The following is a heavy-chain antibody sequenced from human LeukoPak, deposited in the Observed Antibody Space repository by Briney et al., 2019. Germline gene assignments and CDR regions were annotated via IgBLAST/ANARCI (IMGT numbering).Heavy chain of an antibody. CDR3: ARDLSYGSGSSYDC. J-gene: IGHJ4*02. CDR1: GFTVSSNY. Sequence: RSGGSLRLSCAASGFTVSSNYMSWVRQAPGKGLEWVSVIYSGGYTYYADSVKGRFTISRDDSKNTLYLQMNSLRAEDTAVYYCARDLSYGSGSSYDCWGQGTLVTVSS. V-gene: IGHV3-53*01. CDR2: IYSGGYT. D-gene: IGHD3-10*01.